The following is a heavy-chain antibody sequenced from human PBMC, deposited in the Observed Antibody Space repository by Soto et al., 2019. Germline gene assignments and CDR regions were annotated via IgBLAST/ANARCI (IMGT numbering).Heavy chain of an antibody. D-gene: IGHD3-10*01. CDR3: AKEKAPLDITWAFYR. CDR1: GFTFSSYG. J-gene: IGHJ3*02. V-gene: IGHV3-30*18. CDR2: ISYDGSNK. Sequence: PGGSLRLSCATSGFTFSSYGMHWVRQAPGKGLEWVAVISYDGSNKYYADSVKGRFTISRDNSKNTLYLQMNSLRAEDTAVYYCAKEKAPLDITWAFYRWGVGTMDTISS.